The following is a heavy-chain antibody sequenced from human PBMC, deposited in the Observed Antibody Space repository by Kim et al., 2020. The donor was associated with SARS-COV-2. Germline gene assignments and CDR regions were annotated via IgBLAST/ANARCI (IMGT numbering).Heavy chain of an antibody. Sequence: SETLSLTCIVSGGSTSSSSYSWGWIRQPPGKGLEWIGSIYYSGSIHYNPSLKSRVSISDDTSKNQLSLKLSSVTAADAAVYYCAGNFDWLVGYYYYYGM. CDR2: IYYSGSI. D-gene: IGHD3-9*01. V-gene: IGHV4-39*01. J-gene: IGHJ6*01. CDR1: GGSTSSSSYS. CDR3: AGNFDWLVGYYYYYGM.